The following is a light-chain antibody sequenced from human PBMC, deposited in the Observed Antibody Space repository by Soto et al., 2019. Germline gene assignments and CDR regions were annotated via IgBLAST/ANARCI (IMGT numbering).Light chain of an antibody. Sequence: QSALTQPRSVSGSPGQSVTISCTGTSSDVGGYNYVSWYHQHPGKAPKLMIYDVSKRPSGVPDRFSGSKSGNTASLTISGLQAEDEADYYCCSYAGSYTSFGGGTQLTVL. CDR1: SSDVGGYNY. CDR2: DVS. J-gene: IGLJ2*01. V-gene: IGLV2-11*01. CDR3: CSYAGSYTS.